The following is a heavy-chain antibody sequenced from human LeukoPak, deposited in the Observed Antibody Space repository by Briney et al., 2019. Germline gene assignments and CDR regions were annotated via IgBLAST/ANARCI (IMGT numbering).Heavy chain of an antibody. Sequence: VRALRLSRAASLFTFSNYFMYSVRPAPAKGRECVAVVSKDGNNKQNTNSLKGGFTIYRDNQKNTMYVEKDSVRTEDAAVYYCARDRSKCMDVWDQGTTVTVSS. CDR1: LFTFSNYF. V-gene: IGHV3-30-3*01. CDR2: VSKDGNNK. J-gene: IGHJ6*02. D-gene: IGHD3-10*01. CDR3: ARDRSKCMDV.